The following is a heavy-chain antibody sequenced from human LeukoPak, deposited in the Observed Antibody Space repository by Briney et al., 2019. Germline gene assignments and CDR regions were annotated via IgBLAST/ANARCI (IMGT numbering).Heavy chain of an antibody. CDR2: IYSGGST. CDR3: ARGVGYDFWSGYYLGHFDY. Sequence: PGGSLRLSCAASGFTFSSYGMHWVRQAPGKGLEWVSVIYSGGSTYYADSVKGRFTISRDNSKNTLYLQMNSLRAEDTAVYYCARGVGYDFWSGYYLGHFDYWGQGTLVTVSS. J-gene: IGHJ4*02. D-gene: IGHD3-3*01. V-gene: IGHV3-53*01. CDR1: GFTFSSYG.